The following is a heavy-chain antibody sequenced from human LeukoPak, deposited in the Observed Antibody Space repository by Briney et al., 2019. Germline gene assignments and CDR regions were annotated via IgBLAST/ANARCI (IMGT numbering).Heavy chain of an antibody. CDR2: INYSGST. CDR1: GGSVSSTTYY. J-gene: IGHJ4*02. V-gene: IGHV4-39*01. CDR3: ARYVVYGSGKYYFDY. D-gene: IGHD3-10*01. Sequence: HSETLSLNRTVSGGSVSSTTYYWSWIRQPPGKGLEWIASINYSGSTYYNPSLKSRVTISLDTSENQFSLKLSSVTAADTAVYYCARYVVYGSGKYYFDYWGQGTLVTVSS.